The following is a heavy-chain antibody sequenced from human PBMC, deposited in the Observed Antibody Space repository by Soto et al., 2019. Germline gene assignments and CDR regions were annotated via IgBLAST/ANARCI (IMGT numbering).Heavy chain of an antibody. Sequence: HEQLVQSGAEVKRPGASLKVSCKASGYSFTGYYIHWVRQAPGQGLEWMGWINPDSGATNYAQNFQGRVTLTSDTSISTAAMDLTSLTSDDTAVYYCARGDYGTGGYPCPYCDYWGQGTLVIVSS. CDR1: GYSFTGYY. D-gene: IGHD2-8*02. CDR2: INPDSGAT. CDR3: ARGDYGTGGYPCPYCDY. J-gene: IGHJ4*02. V-gene: IGHV1-2*02.